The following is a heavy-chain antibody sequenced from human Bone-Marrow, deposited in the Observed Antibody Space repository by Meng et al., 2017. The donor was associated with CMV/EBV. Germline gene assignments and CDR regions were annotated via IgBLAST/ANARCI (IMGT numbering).Heavy chain of an antibody. CDR2: IYYSGST. D-gene: IGHD3-16*02. CDR3: ARGLYDYVWGSYRY. V-gene: IGHV4-39*07. J-gene: IGHJ4*02. CDR1: GGSISSSSYY. Sequence: GSLRLSCTVSGGSISSSSYYWGWIRQPPGKGLEWIGSIYYSGSTYYNPSLKSRVTISVDTSKTQFSLKLSSVTAADTAVYYCARGLYDYVWGSYRYWGQGTLVTVSS.